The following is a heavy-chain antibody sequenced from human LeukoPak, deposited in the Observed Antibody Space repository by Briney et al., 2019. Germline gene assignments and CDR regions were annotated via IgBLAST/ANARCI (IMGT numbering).Heavy chain of an antibody. CDR3: ARDRNFESPLL. D-gene: IGHD3-9*01. V-gene: IGHV3-30-3*01. CDR2: ISYDGSNK. CDR1: GFTFSDYY. Sequence: GGSLRLSCAASGFTFSDYYMSWIRQAPGKGLEWVAVISYDGSNKYYADSVKGRFTISRDNSKNTLYLQMNSLRAEDTAVYYCARDRNFESPLLWGQGTLVTVSS. J-gene: IGHJ4*02.